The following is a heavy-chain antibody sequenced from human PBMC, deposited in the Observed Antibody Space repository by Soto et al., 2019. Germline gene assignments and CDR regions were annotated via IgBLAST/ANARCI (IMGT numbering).Heavy chain of an antibody. D-gene: IGHD6-13*01. J-gene: IGHJ4*02. CDR3: AKVSSSWYAGFFDL. CDR2: LSDSGDSI. Sequence: EVQLLESGGGLVQPGRSLRLSCTASGFTFSSHAMTWVRQAPGKGLEWVSGLSDSGDSIYYADSVKGRFTIYRDNSMNTLYLQMNTLRVEDTAVYYCAKVSSSWYAGFFDLWGQGTLATVSS. V-gene: IGHV3-23*01. CDR1: GFTFSSHA.